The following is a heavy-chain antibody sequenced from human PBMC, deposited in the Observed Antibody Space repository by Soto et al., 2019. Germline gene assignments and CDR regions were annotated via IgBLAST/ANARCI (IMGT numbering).Heavy chain of an antibody. CDR1: GYTFTSYG. J-gene: IGHJ6*02. CDR3: ARERVRFLEWFLPVMPLSYGMDV. V-gene: IGHV1-18*01. Sequence: ASVKVSCKASGYTFTSYGISWVRQAPGQGLEWMGWISAYNGNTNYAQKLQGRVTMTTDTSTSTAYMELRSLRSDDTAVYYCARERVRFLEWFLPVMPLSYGMDVWGQGTTVTAP. D-gene: IGHD3-3*01. CDR2: ISAYNGNT.